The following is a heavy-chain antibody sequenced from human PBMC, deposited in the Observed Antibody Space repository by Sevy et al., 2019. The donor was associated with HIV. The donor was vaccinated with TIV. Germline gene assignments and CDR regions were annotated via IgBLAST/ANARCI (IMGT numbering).Heavy chain of an antibody. J-gene: IGHJ4*02. Sequence: GGSLRLSCAASGFTFSTYAMNWVRQAPGKGLEWVSSISRSGRSTYSADSVEGRFTISRDNFKDTLYLHMSSLRAEDTAVYFCARNDYYDTSGGTGNFDYWGQGTLVTVSS. CDR3: ARNDYYDTSGGTGNFDY. V-gene: IGHV3-23*01. CDR1: GFTFSTYA. D-gene: IGHD3-22*01. CDR2: ISRSGRST.